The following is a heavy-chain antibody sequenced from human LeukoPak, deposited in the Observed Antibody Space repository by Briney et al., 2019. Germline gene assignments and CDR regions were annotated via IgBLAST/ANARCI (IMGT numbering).Heavy chain of an antibody. D-gene: IGHD2/OR15-2a*01. J-gene: IGHJ4*02. CDR1: GFTFSSYG. CDR3: AREGPRGNSQFDY. Sequence: GGSLRLSCAASGFTFSSYGMHWVRQAPGKGLEWVALIWYDGSNKYYTDSVKGRLTISRDNSKNTLYLQMNSLRAEDTAIYYCAREGPRGNSQFDYWGQGTLATVSS. CDR2: IWYDGSNK. V-gene: IGHV3-33*01.